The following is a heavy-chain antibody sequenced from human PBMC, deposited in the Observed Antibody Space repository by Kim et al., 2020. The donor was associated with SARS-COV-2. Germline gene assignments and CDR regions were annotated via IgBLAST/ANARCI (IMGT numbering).Heavy chain of an antibody. Sequence: GGSLRLSCAASGFTFTDYAMIWVRQAPGKGLEWVADIGGSGGVAYYAGAGVGHFAISRDNRMTIFRVEINSLIAVHMDIYRSENTAMYYCTKRLDFD. CDR1: GFTFTDYA. CDR3: ENTAMYYCTKRLDFD. V-gene: IGHV3-23*01. CDR2: IGGSGGVA. D-gene: IGHD3-10*01. J-gene: IGHJ5*02.